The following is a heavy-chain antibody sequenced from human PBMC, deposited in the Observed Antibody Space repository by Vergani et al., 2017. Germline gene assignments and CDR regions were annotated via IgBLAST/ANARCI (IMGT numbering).Heavy chain of an antibody. CDR1: GYSITWGSY. CDR3: GRVADFYGLGSRLLDL. CDR2: VFHSGSA. J-gene: IGHJ5*02. V-gene: IGHV4-38-2*01. Sequence: QVHLQESGPGLVKPSETLSLTCAVSGYSITWGSYWSWIRQPPGEGLEWIGSVFHSGSAHYNPSLESRVTISVDTSKNQFSLKLNSVTAADTAVYYCGRVADFYGLGSRLLDLWGQGILVTVSS. D-gene: IGHD3-10*01.